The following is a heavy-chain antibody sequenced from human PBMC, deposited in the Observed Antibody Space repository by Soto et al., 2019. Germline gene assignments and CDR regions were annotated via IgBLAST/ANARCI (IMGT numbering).Heavy chain of an antibody. CDR3: ARDNRGYSYGYGMDV. Sequence: QVQLQESGPGLVKPSQTLSLPCTVSAASISSGLYYWRWIPHHPLQRLQWIWYVYYSGSTYYNPSLKSLVTISVATSKSQFSLKLSSVTTADTAVYYCARDNRGYSYGYGMDVWGQGTTLTVSS. CDR1: AASISSGLYY. J-gene: IGHJ6*02. V-gene: IGHV4-31*01. CDR2: VYYSGST. D-gene: IGHD5-18*01.